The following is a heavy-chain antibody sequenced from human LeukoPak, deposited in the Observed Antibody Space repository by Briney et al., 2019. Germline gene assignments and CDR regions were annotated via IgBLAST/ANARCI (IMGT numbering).Heavy chain of an antibody. D-gene: IGHD3-22*01. V-gene: IGHV3-30*02. J-gene: IGHJ4*02. CDR3: AKGAYYYDSSGYYIFDY. CDR2: IRYDGSNK. CDR1: GFTFSSYG. Sequence: PGGSLRLSCAASGFTFSSYGMHWVRQAPGKGLEWVAFIRYDGSNKYYADSVKGRFTISRDNSKNTLYLQMNSLRAEDTAVYYCAKGAYYYDSSGYYIFDYWGQGTLVTVSS.